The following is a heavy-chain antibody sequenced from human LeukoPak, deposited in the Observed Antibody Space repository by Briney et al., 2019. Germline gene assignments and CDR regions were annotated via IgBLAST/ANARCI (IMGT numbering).Heavy chain of an antibody. D-gene: IGHD2-2*01. CDR1: GGSISTYY. Sequence: SETLSLTCTVSGGSISTYYWSWIRQPPGKGLEWIGYIHYSGSTNYNPSLKSRVTISIDTSKNQFSLKLSSVTAADTAVYYCARCTRTSCYHFDYWGQGALVTVSS. CDR2: IHYSGST. CDR3: ARCTRTSCYHFDY. V-gene: IGHV4-59*08. J-gene: IGHJ4*02.